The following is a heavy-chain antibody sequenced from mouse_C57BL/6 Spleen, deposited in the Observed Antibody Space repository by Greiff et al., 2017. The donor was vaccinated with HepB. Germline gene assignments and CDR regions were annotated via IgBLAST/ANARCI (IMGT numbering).Heavy chain of an antibody. J-gene: IGHJ1*03. CDR2: ISYDGSN. D-gene: IGHD1-1*01. CDR3: ARGVYYYGSSRYFDV. V-gene: IGHV3-6*01. CDR1: GYSITSGYY. Sequence: EVKLMESGPGLVKPSQSLSLTCSVTGYSITSGYYWNWIRQFPGNKLEWMGYISYDGSNNYNPSLKNRISITRDTSKNQFFLKLNSVTTEDTATYYCARGVYYYGSSRYFDVWGTGTTVTVSS.